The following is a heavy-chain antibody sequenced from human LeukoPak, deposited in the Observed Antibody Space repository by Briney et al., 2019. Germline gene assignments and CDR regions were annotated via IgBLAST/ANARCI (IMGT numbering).Heavy chain of an antibody. D-gene: IGHD1-26*01. J-gene: IGHJ4*02. Sequence: PGGSLRLSCAASGFAFSTYSINGVRQALAKGLDGVSSITSTSSSISYADSVKGRLTISRDNAKTSLYLQMNTLRAEDTAVYYCARVAGGSHHFDYWGQGTLVTVSS. CDR2: ITSTSSSI. CDR1: GFAFSTYS. CDR3: ARVAGGSHHFDY. V-gene: IGHV3-21*01.